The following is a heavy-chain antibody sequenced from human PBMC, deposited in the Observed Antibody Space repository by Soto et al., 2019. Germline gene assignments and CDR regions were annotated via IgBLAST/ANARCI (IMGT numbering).Heavy chain of an antibody. J-gene: IGHJ4*02. D-gene: IGHD3-22*01. Sequence: GGSLRLSCAASRFTFSSSTMNWLRQSPRKGLAEVSPISSDCVWIYYAASVMGRFTISSDNARNSLFLQMSSLRPAVTAVYSCASRCYYDYAEWGQGTLVTIFS. CDR1: RFTFSSST. CDR3: ASRCYYDYAE. V-gene: IGHV3-21*01. CDR2: ISSDCVWI.